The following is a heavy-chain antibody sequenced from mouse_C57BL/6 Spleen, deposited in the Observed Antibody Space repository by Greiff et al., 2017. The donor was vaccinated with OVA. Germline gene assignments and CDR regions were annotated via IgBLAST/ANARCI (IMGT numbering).Heavy chain of an antibody. D-gene: IGHD1-1*02. CDR2: INYDGSST. V-gene: IGHV5-16*01. Sequence: EVQVVESEGGLVQPGSSMKLSCTASGFTFSDYYMAWVRQVPEKGLEWVANINYDGSSTYYLDSLKSRFIISRDNAKNILYLQMSSLKSEDTATYYCARDHYGGYFDVWGTGTTVTVSS. J-gene: IGHJ1*03. CDR1: GFTFSDYY. CDR3: ARDHYGGYFDV.